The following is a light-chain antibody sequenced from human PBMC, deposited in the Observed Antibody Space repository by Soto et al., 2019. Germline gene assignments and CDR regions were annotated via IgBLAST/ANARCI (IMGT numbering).Light chain of an antibody. Sequence: EIVLTQSPGTLSLSPGERATLSCRASQSISSGYLAWYQQKPGQAPRLLIYGASSRVTGIPDRFSGSGSETDFTLTIIRLEPEDFAVYYCQRYGTSLTWTFGQGTKVEIK. J-gene: IGKJ1*01. CDR1: QSISSGY. CDR3: QRYGTSLTWT. CDR2: GAS. V-gene: IGKV3-20*01.